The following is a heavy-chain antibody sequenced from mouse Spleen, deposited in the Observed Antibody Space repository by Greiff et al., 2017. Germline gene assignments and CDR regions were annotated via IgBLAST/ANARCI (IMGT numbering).Heavy chain of an antibody. J-gene: IGHJ2*01. Sequence: QVQLQQSGAELVRPGASVTLSCKASGYTFTDYEMHWVKQRPVHGLEWIGSIDPETGGTAYNQKFKGKAILTADKSSSTAYMELRSLTSENSAVYYCTRGGEAYYFDYWGQGTTLTVSS. V-gene: IGHV1-15*01. CDR1: GYTFTDYE. CDR3: TRGGEAYYFDY. CDR2: IDPETGGT.